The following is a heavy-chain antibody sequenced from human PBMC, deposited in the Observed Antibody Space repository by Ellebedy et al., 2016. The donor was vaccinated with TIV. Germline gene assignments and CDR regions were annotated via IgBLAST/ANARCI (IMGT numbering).Heavy chain of an antibody. Sequence: MPSETLSLTCTVSGGSISSYYWSWIRQPPGKGLEWIGYIYYSGSTYYNPSLKSRVTISVDTSKNQFSLKLSSVTAADTAVYYCAREGSSGYYYFDYWGQGTLVTVSS. CDR1: GGSISSYY. D-gene: IGHD3-22*01. CDR3: AREGSSGYYYFDY. CDR2: IYYSGST. V-gene: IGHV4-59*06. J-gene: IGHJ4*02.